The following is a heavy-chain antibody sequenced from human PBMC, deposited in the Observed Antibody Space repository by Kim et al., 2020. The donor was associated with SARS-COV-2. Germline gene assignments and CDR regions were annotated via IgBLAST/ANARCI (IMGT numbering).Heavy chain of an antibody. D-gene: IGHD6-19*01. CDR2: ST. J-gene: IGHJ4*02. V-gene: IGHV4-4*02. CDR3: GSSSGWFDY. Sequence: STNYNPSLKSRVTISVDKSKNQFSLKLSSVTAADTAVYYCGSSSGWFDYWGQGTLVTVSS.